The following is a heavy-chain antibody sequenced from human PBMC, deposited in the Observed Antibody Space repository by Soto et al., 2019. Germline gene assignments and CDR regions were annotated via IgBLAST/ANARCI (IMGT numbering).Heavy chain of an antibody. J-gene: IGHJ6*03. CDR1: GGSISSSSYY. Sequence: SETLSLTCTVSGGSISSSSYYWGWIRQPPGKGLEWIGSIYYSGSTYYNPSLKSRVTISVDTSKDQFSLKLSSVTAADTAVYYCARRDYYYYMDVWGKGTTVTVSS. V-gene: IGHV4-39*01. CDR2: IYYSGST. CDR3: ARRDYYYYMDV.